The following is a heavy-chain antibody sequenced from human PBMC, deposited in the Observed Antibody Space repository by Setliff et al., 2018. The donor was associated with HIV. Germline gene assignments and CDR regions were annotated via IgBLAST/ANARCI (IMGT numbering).Heavy chain of an antibody. J-gene: IGHJ6*02. V-gene: IGHV4-34*01. CDR3: ARHDASYYKWNDEVIWNHYGLDV. CDR2: INYSGST. Sequence: PSETLSLTCGVYGGSLSCYHWSWIRLPPGKGLEWIGEINYSGSTNYNPSLTSRVIISVDTSKNQFSVKLNSVTAADTAVYYCARHDASYYKWNDEVIWNHYGLDVWGQGTTVTVSS. CDR1: GGSLSCYH. D-gene: IGHD1-20*01.